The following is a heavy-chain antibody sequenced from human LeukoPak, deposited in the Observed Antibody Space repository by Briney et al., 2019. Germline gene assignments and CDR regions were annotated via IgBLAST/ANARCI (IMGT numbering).Heavy chain of an antibody. D-gene: IGHD1-14*01. V-gene: IGHV4-31*03. CDR2: IFYSGST. Sequence: TLSLTCIVSAGSISSGGYYWSWTRQQPWKGLEWIWYIFYSGSTYYNPSLKTRVPISVDTSKNQMSLKMSSVTAADTAVYYSARDLLSHRRAFDIWGQGTMVTVSS. CDR1: AGSISSGGYY. J-gene: IGHJ3*02. CDR3: ARDLLSHRRAFDI.